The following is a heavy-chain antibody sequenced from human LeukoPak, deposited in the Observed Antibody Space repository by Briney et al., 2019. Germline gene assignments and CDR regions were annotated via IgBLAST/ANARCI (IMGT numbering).Heavy chain of an antibody. V-gene: IGHV4-59*01. CDR3: ARSRREGCSGGSCYSLDADI. CDR2: IYYSGST. CDR1: GGSISSYY. D-gene: IGHD2-15*01. Sequence: PSETLSLTCTVSGGSISSYYWSWIRQPPGKGLEWIGYIYYSGSTNYNPSLKSRVTISVDTSKNQFSLKLSSVTAADTAVYYCARSRREGCSGGSCYSLDADIWGQGTMVTVSS. J-gene: IGHJ3*02.